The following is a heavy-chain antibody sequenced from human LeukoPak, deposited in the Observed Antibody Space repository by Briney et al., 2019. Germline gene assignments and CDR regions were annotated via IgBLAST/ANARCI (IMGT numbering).Heavy chain of an antibody. D-gene: IGHD3-3*01. CDR2: IKQDGSEK. CDR3: ARGSTIFGVTYYFDY. V-gene: IGHV3-7*01. CDR1: GFTFSSYW. Sequence: GRSLRLSCAASGFTFSSYWMSWVRQAPGKGLEWVANIKQDGSEKYYVDSVKGRFTISRDNAKNSLYLQMNSLRVEDTAVYYCARGSTIFGVTYYFDYWGQGTLVTVSS. J-gene: IGHJ4*02.